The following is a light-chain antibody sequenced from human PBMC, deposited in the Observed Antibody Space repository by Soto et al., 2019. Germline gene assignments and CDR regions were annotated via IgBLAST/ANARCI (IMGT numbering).Light chain of an antibody. Sequence: QPVLTQPPSASASLGASVTLTCTLSSGYSNSKVDWYQQRPGQGPRFVMRVGTDGIVGSKGDGIPDRFSVLGSGLNRFLTIKNIQEEDESDYHCATDHGSGSNFAYGLGAGTKGTVL. CDR2: VGTDGIVG. CDR1: SGYSNSK. CDR3: ATDHGSGSNFAYG. J-gene: IGLJ1*01. V-gene: IGLV9-49*01.